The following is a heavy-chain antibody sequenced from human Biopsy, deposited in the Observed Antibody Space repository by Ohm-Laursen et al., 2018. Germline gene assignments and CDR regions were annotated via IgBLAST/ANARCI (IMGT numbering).Heavy chain of an antibody. Sequence: SEKVSCKASGYTFTSYEINWVRQATGQGLEWMGWMNPDSGNTGYAQNFQGRVTMTRNTSISTAYMELSSLRSEDTAVYFCARADPPLFYYGSGSSNWFDPWGQGTLVIVSS. CDR2: MNPDSGNT. J-gene: IGHJ5*02. D-gene: IGHD3-10*01. CDR1: GYTFTSYE. V-gene: IGHV1-8*01. CDR3: ARADPPLFYYGSGSSNWFDP.